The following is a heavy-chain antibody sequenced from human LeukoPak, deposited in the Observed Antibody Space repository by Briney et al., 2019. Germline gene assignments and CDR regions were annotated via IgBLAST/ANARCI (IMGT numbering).Heavy chain of an antibody. Sequence: GGTLRLSCAASGFTFSSYGMHWVRQAPGKGLEGVAFIRYDGSNKYYAASVKGRFTISRDNSKNTLYLQMNSLRAEDTAVYYCAKLYSSSSLDYWGQGTLVTVSS. D-gene: IGHD6-13*01. V-gene: IGHV3-30*02. CDR2: IRYDGSNK. J-gene: IGHJ4*02. CDR1: GFTFSSYG. CDR3: AKLYSSSSLDY.